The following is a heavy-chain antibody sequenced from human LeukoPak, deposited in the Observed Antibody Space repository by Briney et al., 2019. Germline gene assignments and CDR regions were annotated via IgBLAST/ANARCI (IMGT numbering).Heavy chain of an antibody. Sequence: GGSLRLSCAASGFTFSSYWMPWVRQAPGKGLGWVSRINSDGRSTSYADSVKGRFTISRDNAKNTLYLQMNSLRAEDTAVYYCARDPVVPAAIGDFWGQGTLVTVSS. J-gene: IGHJ4*02. CDR3: ARDPVVPAAIGDF. D-gene: IGHD2-2*02. V-gene: IGHV3-74*01. CDR2: INSDGRST. CDR1: GFTFSSYW.